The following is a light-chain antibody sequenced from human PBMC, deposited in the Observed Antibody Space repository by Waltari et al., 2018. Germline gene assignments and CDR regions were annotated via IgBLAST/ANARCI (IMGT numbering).Light chain of an antibody. Sequence: EIVMTQSPATLSVSPGERATLSCRASQSISNNVAWYQQKPGRAPRLLMYGASTRATGIPARFSGSGSGREFTLTISSLQSEDFAVYYCQQYNNWPPAWTFGQGTKVEIK. CDR2: GAS. J-gene: IGKJ1*01. CDR1: QSISNN. V-gene: IGKV3-15*01. CDR3: QQYNNWPPAWT.